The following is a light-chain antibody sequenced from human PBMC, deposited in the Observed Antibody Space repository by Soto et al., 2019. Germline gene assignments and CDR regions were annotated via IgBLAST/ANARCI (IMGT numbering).Light chain of an antibody. Sequence: SYELTQPPSVSVSPGQTASITCSGDKLGDKYACWYQQKPGQSPVLVIYQDSKRPSGIPERFSGSNSGNTATLTISGTQAMDEAVYYCQAWDSSSYVFGTGTKLTAL. CDR1: KLGDKY. CDR3: QAWDSSSYV. CDR2: QDS. V-gene: IGLV3-1*01. J-gene: IGLJ1*01.